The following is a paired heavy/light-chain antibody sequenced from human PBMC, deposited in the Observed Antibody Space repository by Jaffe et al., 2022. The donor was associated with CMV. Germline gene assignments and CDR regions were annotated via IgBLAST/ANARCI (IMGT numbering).Light chain of an antibody. CDR3: GTWDGSNWV. Sequence: QSVLTQPPSVSAAPGQKVTISCSGSSSNIGSDYVSWYQQLPGTAPKLLIYENNKRPSGIPDRFSGSKSGTSATLGITGLQTGDEADYYCGTWDGSNWVFGGGTKLTVL. V-gene: IGLV1-51*02. CDR2: ENN. J-gene: IGLJ3*02. CDR1: SSNIGSDY.
Heavy chain of an antibody. Sequence: QVQLVESGGGVVQPGTSLRLSCVASGFTFDFRHYGMHWVRQAPGKGLEWVSIIYNDASTKFYGDSVKGRFTVSRDDSEKILYLQMNGLTVEDTAIYYCATDGSHREIDMWGQGTLVTVSS. J-gene: IGHJ4*02. CDR3: ATDGSHREIDM. D-gene: IGHD1-26*01. V-gene: IGHV3-33*01. CDR1: GFTFDFRHYG. CDR2: IYNDASTK.